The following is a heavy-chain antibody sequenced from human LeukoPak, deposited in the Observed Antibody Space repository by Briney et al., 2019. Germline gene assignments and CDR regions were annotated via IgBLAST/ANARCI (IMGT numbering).Heavy chain of an antibody. J-gene: IGHJ4*02. CDR2: INPNSGGT. D-gene: IGHD3-10*01. CDR1: GYTFTGYY. V-gene: IGHV1-2*06. Sequence: GASVKVSCKASGYTFTGYYMHWVRQAPGQGLERMGRINPNSGGTNYAQKFQGRVTVTRDTSISTAYMELSRLRSDDTAVYYCARDPTLRYYFDYWGQGTLVTVSS. CDR3: ARDPTLRYYFDY.